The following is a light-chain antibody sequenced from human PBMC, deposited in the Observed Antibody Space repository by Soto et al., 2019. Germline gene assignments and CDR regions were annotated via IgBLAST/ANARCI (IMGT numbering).Light chain of an antibody. J-gene: IGLJ1*01. CDR1: SCDVGGYNY. CDR2: GVT. CDR3: NSYSSRSALDV. Sequence: QSALTQPASVSGFPGQPITISCTGTSCDVGGYNYVSWYQQHPGKAPKLIIYGVTNRPSGVSTRFSGSKSGNTASLTISGLQADDEADYYCNSYSSRSALDVFGTGTKVTVL. V-gene: IGLV2-14*01.